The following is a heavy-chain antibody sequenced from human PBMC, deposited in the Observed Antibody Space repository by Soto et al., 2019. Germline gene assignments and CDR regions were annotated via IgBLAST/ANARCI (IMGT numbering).Heavy chain of an antibody. V-gene: IGHV4-59*01. CDR2: VYYSGST. D-gene: IGHD5-18*01. CDR1: GGSFSSYS. J-gene: IGHJ4*02. CDR3: ASSPPAMVAPNI. Sequence: SLTCTVSGGSFSSYSWTWVRQPPGKGLEWIGYVYYSGSTHYNPSLKSRVTISLDTSKNQFSLKLTSVTAADTAMYFCASSPPAMVAPNIWGQGTLVTVSS.